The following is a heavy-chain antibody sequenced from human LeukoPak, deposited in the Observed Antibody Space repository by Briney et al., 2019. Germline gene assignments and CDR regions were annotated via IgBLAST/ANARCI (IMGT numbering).Heavy chain of an antibody. CDR2: ISWNSGSI. CDR3: AKDREITTILSGIDY. CDR1: GFTFNDYA. V-gene: IGHV3-9*01. D-gene: IGHD5-24*01. Sequence: GGSLRLSCAASGFTFNDYAMHWVRQAPGKGLEWVSGISWNSGSIGYADSVKGRFTISRDNAKNSLYLQMNSLRAEDTALYYCAKDREITTILSGIDYWGQGTLVTVSS. J-gene: IGHJ4*02.